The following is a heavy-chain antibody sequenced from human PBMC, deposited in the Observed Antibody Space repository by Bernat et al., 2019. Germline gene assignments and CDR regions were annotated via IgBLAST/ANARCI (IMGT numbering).Heavy chain of an antibody. D-gene: IGHD1-26*01. CDR2: MKDDGSNI. CDR1: GFSFSSYT. J-gene: IGHJ4*02. CDR3: ARGGMFYIDF. V-gene: IGHV3-7*03. Sequence: EVQLVESGGGLVQPGGSLRLSCAASGFSFSSYTMSWVRQAPGKGLEWVASMKDDGSNIYYVDSVKGRFTISRDNAENSLYLQMNSLRAEDTAVYYCARGGMFYIDFWGQGIMVTVSS.